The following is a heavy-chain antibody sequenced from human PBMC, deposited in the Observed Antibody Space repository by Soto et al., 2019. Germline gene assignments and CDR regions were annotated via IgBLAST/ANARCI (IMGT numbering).Heavy chain of an antibody. CDR3: AARPRFYSNYVGWFAP. Sequence: QVQLVQSGAEVKKPGSSVKVSCKASGGTFSSYAISWVRQAPGQGLEWMGGIIPIFGTANYAQKFQGRVTIATDMSTSITYIELGSLRSEDTAGYYCAARPRFYSNYVGWFAPWGQGTLVTVSS. CDR2: IIPIFGTA. V-gene: IGHV1-69*06. CDR1: GGTFSSYA. J-gene: IGHJ5*02. D-gene: IGHD4-4*01.